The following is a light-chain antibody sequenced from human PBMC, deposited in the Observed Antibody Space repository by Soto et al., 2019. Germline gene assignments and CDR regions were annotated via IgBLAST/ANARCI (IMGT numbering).Light chain of an antibody. CDR1: QIVSSSF. V-gene: IGKV3-20*01. CDR3: HQYGGSPPFT. Sequence: EIVLTQSPGTLSVSPGERATLSCRASQIVSSSFLSWYQQKPGQAPRLVISGTSNRATGIPDRFSGSGSGRDFTLTISGLDPEDFAVYYCHQYGGSPPFTFGPGTRVDVK. CDR2: GTS. J-gene: IGKJ3*01.